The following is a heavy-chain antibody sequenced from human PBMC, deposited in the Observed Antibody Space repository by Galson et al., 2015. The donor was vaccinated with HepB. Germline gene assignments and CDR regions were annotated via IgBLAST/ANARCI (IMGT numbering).Heavy chain of an antibody. V-gene: IGHV1-2*02. CDR3: ASGLIDYYDSSGLKLDY. CDR2: INPNSGGT. J-gene: IGHJ4*02. CDR1: GYTFTGYY. Sequence: SVKVSCKASGYTFTGYYMHWVRQAPGQGLEWMGWINPNSGGTNYAQKFQGRVTMTRDTSISTAYMELSRLRSADTAVYYCASGLIDYYDSSGLKLDYWGQGTLVTVSS. D-gene: IGHD3-22*01.